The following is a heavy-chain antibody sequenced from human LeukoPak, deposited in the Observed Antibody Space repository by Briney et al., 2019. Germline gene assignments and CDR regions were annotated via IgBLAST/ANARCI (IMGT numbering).Heavy chain of an antibody. V-gene: IGHV1-18*01. CDR3: ATPHELYGDLDY. Sequence: GASVKVSCKASGYTFTSYGISWVRQAPGQGLEWMGWISAYNGNTKYAQKFQGRVTMTTDTSTTTAYMELRNLRSDDTAVCYCATPHELYGDLDYWGQGTLVTVSS. D-gene: IGHD4-17*01. CDR2: ISAYNGNT. J-gene: IGHJ4*02. CDR1: GYTFTSYG.